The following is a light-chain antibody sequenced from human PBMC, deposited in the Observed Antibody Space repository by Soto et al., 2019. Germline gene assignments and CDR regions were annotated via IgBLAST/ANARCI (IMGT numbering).Light chain of an antibody. CDR3: QQSNNWPWT. CDR1: QSVNTN. V-gene: IGKV3-15*01. J-gene: IGKJ1*01. CDR2: GVS. Sequence: EIVMTQSPATLSVSPAERATLSCRASQSVNTNLAWYQQQPGQAPRLLIYGVSTRAPGIPARFSGSGSGTEFTLTISSLQSEDFALYYCQQSNNWPWTFGQGTKVEI.